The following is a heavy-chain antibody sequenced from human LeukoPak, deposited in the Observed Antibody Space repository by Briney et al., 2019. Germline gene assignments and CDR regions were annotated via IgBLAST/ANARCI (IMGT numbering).Heavy chain of an antibody. D-gene: IGHD3-10*01. V-gene: IGHV1-18*01. J-gene: IGHJ4*02. CDR3: ARDSGVLWFGDLYYFDY. CDR1: GYTFTIDG. CDR2: SSAYNGNT. Sequence: ASVKVSCKASGYTFTIDGISWGRQAPGQGPEWRVGSSAYNGNTNYAQKLQGRVTMATAPCTSTAYMELRSLSSDDTAVYSCARDSGVLWFGDLYYFDYWGQGTLVTVSS.